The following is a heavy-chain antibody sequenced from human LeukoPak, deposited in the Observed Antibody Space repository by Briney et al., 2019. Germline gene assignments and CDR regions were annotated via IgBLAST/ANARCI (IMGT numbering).Heavy chain of an antibody. CDR3: ARDGYCSSTSCFGNYYYYGMDV. V-gene: IGHV1-18*04. D-gene: IGHD2-2*01. CDR2: ISAYNGNT. CDR1: GYTFTSYY. Sequence: ASVKVSCKASGYTFTSYYMHWVRQAPGQGLEWMGWISAYNGNTNYAQKLQGRVTMTTDTSTSTAYMELRSLRSDDTAVYYCARDGYCSSTSCFGNYYYYGMDVWGQGTTVTVSS. J-gene: IGHJ6*02.